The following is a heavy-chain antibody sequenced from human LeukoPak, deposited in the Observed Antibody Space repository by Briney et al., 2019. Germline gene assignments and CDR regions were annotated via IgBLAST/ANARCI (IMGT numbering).Heavy chain of an antibody. CDR2: IYTSGST. V-gene: IGHV4-4*09. CDR1: GGSISSYY. Sequence: SETLSLTCTVSGGSISSYYWSWIRQPPGKGLEWIGYIYTSGSTNYNPSLKSRVTISVDTSKNQFSLKLSSVTAADTAVCYCARSLKTDYSNYWFDPWGQGTLVTVSS. CDR3: ARSLKTDYSNYWFDP. D-gene: IGHD4-11*01. J-gene: IGHJ5*02.